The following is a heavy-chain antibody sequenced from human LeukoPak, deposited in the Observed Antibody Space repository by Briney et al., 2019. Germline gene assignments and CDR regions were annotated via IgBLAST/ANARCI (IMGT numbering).Heavy chain of an antibody. J-gene: IGHJ6*03. D-gene: IGHD3-3*01. V-gene: IGHV4-4*09. Sequence: SETLSLTCAVSGGSISSYYWSWIRQPPGKGLEWIGYIYTSGSTKYNPSLKSRVAISSDTSKNHYSLMLSSVTAADTAGYYCASWISISGVVNCSHYYYYYLDVWGKGTTVTVSS. CDR1: GGSISSYY. CDR2: IYTSGST. CDR3: ASWISISGVVNCSHYYYYYLDV.